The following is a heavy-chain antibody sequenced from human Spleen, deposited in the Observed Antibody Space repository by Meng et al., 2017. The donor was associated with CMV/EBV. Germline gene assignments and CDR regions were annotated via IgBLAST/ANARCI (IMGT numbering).Heavy chain of an antibody. Sequence: GESLEISWATSGFTFNDYGMHWVRQAPGKGLEWVAFIGYGGSNKYTADSVKGRFSISRDNSKNTLFLQLDSLRPEDTAVYYCAKGGPLVVPFFGMDVWGQGTTVTVSS. CDR1: GFTFNDYG. D-gene: IGHD2-15*01. J-gene: IGHJ6*02. V-gene: IGHV3-30*02. CDR3: AKGGPLVVPFFGMDV. CDR2: IGYGGSNK.